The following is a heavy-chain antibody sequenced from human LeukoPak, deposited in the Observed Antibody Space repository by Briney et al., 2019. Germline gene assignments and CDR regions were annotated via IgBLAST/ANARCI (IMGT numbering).Heavy chain of an antibody. CDR1: GFTFSSYS. V-gene: IGHV3-21*01. Sequence: PGGSLRLSCAASGFTFSSYSMNWVRQAPGRGLEWVSSIGSGSVYMYYGDSVKGRFTISRDNAKNSLSLQMNSLRAEDTAVYYCARVRVGGSVAATFWYFDLWGRGTLVTASS. J-gene: IGHJ2*01. CDR2: IGSGSVYM. CDR3: ARVRVGGSVAATFWYFDL. D-gene: IGHD2-15*01.